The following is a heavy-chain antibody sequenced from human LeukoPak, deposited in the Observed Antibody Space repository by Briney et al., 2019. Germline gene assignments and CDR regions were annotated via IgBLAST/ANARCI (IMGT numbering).Heavy chain of an antibody. J-gene: IGHJ3*02. CDR3: ARDRFPAFDI. Sequence: PGGSLTLSCAASGFSFSTYEFHWVRHAPGKGLVWVSRISADGSNSTYPDSVKGRFTISIDNAKKTVYLQMSSLRPEDTAVYYCARDRFPAFDIWGLGTMVIVSS. D-gene: IGHD2-21*01. CDR2: ISADGSNS. V-gene: IGHV3-74*01. CDR1: GFSFSTYE.